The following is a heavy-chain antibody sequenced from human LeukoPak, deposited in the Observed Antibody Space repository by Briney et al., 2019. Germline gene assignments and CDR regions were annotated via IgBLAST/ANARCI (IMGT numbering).Heavy chain of an antibody. D-gene: IGHD3-3*01. Sequence: PGGSLRLSCAASGITFSSYAMHWVRQAPGKGLEWVAVISYDGSNKYYADSVKGRFTISRDNSKNTLFLQMNSLRAEDTAVYYCANTVGVTSFLAYWGQGTLVTVSS. V-gene: IGHV3-30*04. CDR2: ISYDGSNK. CDR1: GITFSSYA. J-gene: IGHJ4*02. CDR3: ANTVGVTSFLAY.